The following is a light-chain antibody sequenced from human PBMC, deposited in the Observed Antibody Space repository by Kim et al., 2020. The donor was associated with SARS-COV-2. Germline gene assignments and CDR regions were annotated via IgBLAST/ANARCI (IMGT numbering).Light chain of an antibody. V-gene: IGLV4-69*01. J-gene: IGLJ3*02. Sequence: HLVLTQSPSASASLGASVKLTCTLSSGHSSYAIAWHQQQPEKGPRYLMKLNSDGSHSKGDGIPDRFSGSSSGAERYLTISSLQSEDEADYYCQTWGTGIGFGGGTQLTVL. CDR3: QTWGTGIG. CDR2: LNSDGSH. CDR1: SGHSSYA.